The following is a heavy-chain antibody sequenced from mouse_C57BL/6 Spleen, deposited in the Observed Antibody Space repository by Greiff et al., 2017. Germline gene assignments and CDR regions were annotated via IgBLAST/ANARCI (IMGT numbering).Heavy chain of an antibody. CDR2: IYPGDGDT. D-gene: IGHD3-3*01. V-gene: IGHV1-80*01. CDR1: GYAFSSYW. CDR3: ARGQQAWFAY. Sequence: VKLQQSGAELVKPGASVKISCKASGYAFSSYWMNWVKQGPGKGLEWIGQIYPGDGDTNYNGKFKGKATLTADKSSSTAYRQLSSLTSEDSAVYFCARGQQAWFAYWGQGTLVTVSA. J-gene: IGHJ3*01.